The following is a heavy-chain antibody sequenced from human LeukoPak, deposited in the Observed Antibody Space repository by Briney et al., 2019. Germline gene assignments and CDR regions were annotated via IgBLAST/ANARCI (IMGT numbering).Heavy chain of an antibody. D-gene: IGHD3-16*01. CDR2: ISWNSGSI. Sequence: GRSLRLSCAASGFTFDDYAMHWVRQAPGKGLEWVSGISWNSGSIGYADSVKGRFTISRDNAKNSLYLQMNSLRAEDMALHYCAKEGEGFDYWGQGTLVTVSS. CDR1: GFTFDDYA. V-gene: IGHV3-9*03. CDR3: AKEGEGFDY. J-gene: IGHJ4*02.